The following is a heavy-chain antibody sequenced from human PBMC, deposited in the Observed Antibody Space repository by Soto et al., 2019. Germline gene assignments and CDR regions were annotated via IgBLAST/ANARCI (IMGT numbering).Heavy chain of an antibody. Sequence: EVQLLESGGGLVQPGGSLRLSCAASGFTFSSYAMSWVRQAPGKGLEWVSAISGSGGSTYYADSVKGRLTISRDISKNTLYLQMNSLRDEDTAVYYCAKPTRATWGYWFDPWGQGTLVTVSS. CDR3: AKPTRATWGYWFDP. D-gene: IGHD1-26*01. J-gene: IGHJ5*02. CDR2: ISGSGGST. CDR1: GFTFSSYA. V-gene: IGHV3-23*01.